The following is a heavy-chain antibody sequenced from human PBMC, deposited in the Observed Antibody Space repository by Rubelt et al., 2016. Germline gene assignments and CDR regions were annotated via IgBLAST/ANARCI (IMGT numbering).Heavy chain of an antibody. V-gene: IGHV1-18*01. D-gene: IGHD5-12*01. CDR3: ARDPTTRFTSTGWFDP. Sequence: QLQLVQSGAEVKKPGASVKVSCKASGYTFTSYGISWVRQAPGQGLEWKGWISAYNGNTNYAQKLQGRVTMTTDPSTGTAYMERRSLRSDDTAVYYCARDPTTRFTSTGWFDPWGQGTLVTVSS. CDR2: ISAYNGNT. CDR1: GYTFTSYG. J-gene: IGHJ5*02.